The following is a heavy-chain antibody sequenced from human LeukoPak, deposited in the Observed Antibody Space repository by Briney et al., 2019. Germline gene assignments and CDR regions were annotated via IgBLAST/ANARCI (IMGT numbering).Heavy chain of an antibody. J-gene: IGHJ4*02. CDR2: IKQDGNEK. CDR1: GFTFSSYW. D-gene: IGHD6-19*01. CDR3: ARTGGSSGWYSPALLKYYFDY. Sequence: PGGSLRLSCAASGFTFSSYWMSWVRQAPGEGLEWVANIKQDGNEKYYVDSVKDRFTISRDNAKNSLYLQMNSLRAEDTAVYYCARTGGSSGWYSPALLKYYFDYWGQGTLVTVSS. V-gene: IGHV3-7*01.